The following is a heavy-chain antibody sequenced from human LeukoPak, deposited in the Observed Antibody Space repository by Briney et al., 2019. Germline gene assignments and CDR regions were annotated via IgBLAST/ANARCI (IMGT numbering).Heavy chain of an antibody. CDR3: ARASGSYWWFDS. V-gene: IGHV1-2*02. D-gene: IGHD1-26*01. Sequence: ASVKVSCKASGYTFTGYYLHWVRQAPGQGLEWMGCVNPNSGDTNYAQKFQGSVAMTRDTSISTVYMELSRLRSDDTAVYYCARASGSYWWFDSWGQGTLVTVSS. CDR1: GYTFTGYY. J-gene: IGHJ5*01. CDR2: VNPNSGDT.